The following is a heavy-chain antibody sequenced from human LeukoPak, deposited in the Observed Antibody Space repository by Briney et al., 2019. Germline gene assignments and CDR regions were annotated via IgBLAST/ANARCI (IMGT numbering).Heavy chain of an antibody. J-gene: IGHJ4*02. CDR3: ARGRSRHFDY. CDR1: GYTFTSYY. V-gene: IGHV1-8*03. Sequence: GASVKVSCKASGYTFTSYYMHWVRQAPGQGLEWMGWMNPNSGNTGYAQKFQGRVTITRNTSISTAYMDLSSLRSEDTAVYYCARGRSRHFDYWGQGTLVTVSS. CDR2: MNPNSGNT.